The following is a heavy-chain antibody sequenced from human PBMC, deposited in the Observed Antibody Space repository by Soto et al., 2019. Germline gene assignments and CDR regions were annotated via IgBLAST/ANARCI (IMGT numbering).Heavy chain of an antibody. CDR1: GGSISSGTYY. V-gene: IGHV4-31*03. CDR3: ARGELWWDF. D-gene: IGHD3-10*01. J-gene: IGHJ4*02. CDR2: IYYNGNA. Sequence: QVQLQESGPGLVKPSQTLSLTCTVSGGSISSGTYYWSWIRQHPGKGLEWIGVIYYNGNAFYNPSLKSRVAISLDTSKNQFSLKLSSLTAADTAVYFCARGELWWDFWGQGTLVTVSS.